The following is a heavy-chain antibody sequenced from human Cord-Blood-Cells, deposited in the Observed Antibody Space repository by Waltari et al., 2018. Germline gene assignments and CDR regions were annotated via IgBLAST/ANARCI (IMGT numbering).Heavy chain of an antibody. CDR2: IYTSGST. D-gene: IGHD6-19*01. J-gene: IGHJ6*03. CDR3: ARDSSGWYYYYYYMDV. CDR1: GGPIRSYY. V-gene: IGHV4-4*07. Sequence: QVQLQESGPGLVKPSEHLSLTCTVSGGPIRSYYWSWIRHPAGKGLEWIGRIYTSGSTNYNPSLKSRVTMSVDTSKNQFSLKLSSVTAADTAVYYRARDSSGWYYYYYYMDVWGKGTTVTVSS.